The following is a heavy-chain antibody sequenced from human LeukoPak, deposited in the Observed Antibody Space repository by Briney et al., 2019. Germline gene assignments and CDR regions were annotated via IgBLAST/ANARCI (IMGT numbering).Heavy chain of an antibody. J-gene: IGHJ4*02. Sequence: GGSLRLSCAASGFTFSSYAMSWVRQAPGKGLEWVPTIGSSGDSTYYADSVKGRFTISRDSSKNTLYLQMNSLRAEDTAVYFCAKLGSSTVAFDHWGQGTLVTVSS. CDR2: IGSSGDST. CDR1: GFTFSSYA. D-gene: IGHD6-6*01. CDR3: AKLGSSTVAFDH. V-gene: IGHV3-23*01.